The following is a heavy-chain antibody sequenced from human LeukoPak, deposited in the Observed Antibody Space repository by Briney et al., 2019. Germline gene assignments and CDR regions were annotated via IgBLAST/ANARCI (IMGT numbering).Heavy chain of an antibody. CDR3: ARDYPYGSDWHSMKAWYFDF. CDR1: GFTFSTYW. V-gene: IGHV3-7*01. CDR2: IKYDGTEK. J-gene: IGHJ2*01. D-gene: IGHD6-19*01. Sequence: GGSLRLSCAASGFTFSTYWMSWVRRAPGKGLEWLAVIKYDGTEKYYVDSVKGRFTIAGDNAKNSVYLQVNSLRVEDTAVYFCARDYPYGSDWHSMKAWYFDFWGRGTQVTVSS.